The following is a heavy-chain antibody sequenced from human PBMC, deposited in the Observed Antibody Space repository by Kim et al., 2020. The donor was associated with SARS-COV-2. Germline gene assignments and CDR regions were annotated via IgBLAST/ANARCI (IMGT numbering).Heavy chain of an antibody. J-gene: IGHJ6*02. CDR3: AREGSIRVFYGMDV. Sequence: AQGFTGRFVFSLDTSVSTAYLQISSLKAEDTAVYYCAREGSIRVFYGMDVWGQGTTVTVSS. D-gene: IGHD6-6*01. V-gene: IGHV7-4-1*02.